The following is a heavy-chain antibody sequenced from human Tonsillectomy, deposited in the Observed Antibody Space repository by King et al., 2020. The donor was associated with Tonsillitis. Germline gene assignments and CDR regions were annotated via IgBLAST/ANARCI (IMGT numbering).Heavy chain of an antibody. J-gene: IGHJ6*02. CDR3: ARDPALFHTTGWYGGGMDV. V-gene: IGHV3-7*03. CDR1: GFTFSSYW. D-gene: IGHD6-19*01. Sequence: VQLVESGGGLVQPGGSLRVSCAASGFTFSSYWMTWVRQAPGKGLEWVANIKQDGSEKYYVESVKGRFTISRDNAKNSLYLKISSLSAEDTAVYYCARDPALFHTTGWYGGGMDVWGQGTTVTVSS. CDR2: IKQDGSEK.